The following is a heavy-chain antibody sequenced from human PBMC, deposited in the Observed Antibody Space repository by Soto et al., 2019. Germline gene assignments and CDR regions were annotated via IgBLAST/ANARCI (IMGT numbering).Heavy chain of an antibody. CDR2: IKRDGSEK. CDR1: GFMFSNNW. Sequence: EVQLVESGGGLVQPGGSLRLSCAASGFMFSNNWMSWVRQAPGKGLEWVANIKRDGSEKYYVDSVKGRFTISRDNAKNAPFLQMNSLRVEDTAVYYCARDPLGVYGSGSYPMDVWGQGTTVTVSS. D-gene: IGHD3-10*01. J-gene: IGHJ6*02. CDR3: ARDPLGVYGSGSYPMDV. V-gene: IGHV3-7*04.